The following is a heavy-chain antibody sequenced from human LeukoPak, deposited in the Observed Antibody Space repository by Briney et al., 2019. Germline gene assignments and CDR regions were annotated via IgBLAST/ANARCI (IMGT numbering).Heavy chain of an antibody. D-gene: IGHD1-1*01. J-gene: IGHJ4*02. CDR2: ISGSGGST. CDR1: GFTFSSYA. CDR3: AKGETGTPNY. V-gene: IGHV3-23*01. Sequence: GWALRLSCAASGFTFSSYAMSWVRQAPGKGLGWVSTISGSGGSTYYADSVKGRFTISRDNSKNTLYLQMNSLRAEDTAVYYCAKGETGTPNYWGQGTLVTVSS.